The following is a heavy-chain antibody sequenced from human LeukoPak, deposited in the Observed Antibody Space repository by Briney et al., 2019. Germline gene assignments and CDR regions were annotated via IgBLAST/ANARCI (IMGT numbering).Heavy chain of an antibody. V-gene: IGHV3-21*01. CDR1: GFIFSSYN. CDR3: ARASNPWLQLS. D-gene: IGHD5-24*01. CDR2: TSSSGSYI. Sequence: GGSLRLSCAASGFIFSSYNMNWVRQAPGKGLEWVSSTSSSGSYISYADSVKGRFTIPSDNAKKSLDLQMSSLRDEDTAAYYCARASNPWLQLSWGQGTLVTVSS. J-gene: IGHJ4*02.